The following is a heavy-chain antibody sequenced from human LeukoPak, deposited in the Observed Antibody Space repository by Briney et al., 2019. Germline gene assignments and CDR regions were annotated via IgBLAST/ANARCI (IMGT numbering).Heavy chain of an antibody. CDR1: GGTFSSYA. V-gene: IGHV1-69*01. Sequence: ASVKASCKASGGTFSSYAISWVRQAPGQGLEWMGGIIPIFGTANYAQKFQGRVTITADESTSTAYMELSSLRSEDTAVYYCARATIAAAGTVAFDYWGQGTLVTVSS. D-gene: IGHD6-13*01. CDR3: ARATIAAAGTVAFDY. J-gene: IGHJ4*02. CDR2: IIPIFGTA.